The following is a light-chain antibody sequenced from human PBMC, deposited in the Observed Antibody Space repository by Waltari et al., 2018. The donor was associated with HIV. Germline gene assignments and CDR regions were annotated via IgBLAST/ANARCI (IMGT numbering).Light chain of an antibody. CDR3: ASWDASLNGWV. CDR2: GNY. J-gene: IGLJ3*02. CDR1: TSNIGIKT. V-gene: IGLV1-44*01. Sequence: QSVVTQPPSVSGTPGQTVTISCSGSTSNIGIKTVNWYQHLPGTAPKRLIYGNYQRPSGVPDRFSASKSGTSASLGISGLQSEDEADYYCASWDASLNGWVFGGGTKLTVL.